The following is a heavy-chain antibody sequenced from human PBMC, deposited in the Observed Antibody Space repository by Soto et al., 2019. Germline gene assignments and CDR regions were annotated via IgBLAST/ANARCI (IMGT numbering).Heavy chain of an antibody. J-gene: IGHJ3*02. CDR2: IIPIFGTA. Sequence: ASVKVSCKASGGTFSSYAISWVRQAPGQGLEWMGGIIPIFGTANYAQKFQGRVTITADESTSTAYMELSSLRSEDTAVYYCAREGATTSVDAFDIWGQGTMVTVSS. V-gene: IGHV1-69*13. CDR3: AREGATTSVDAFDI. D-gene: IGHD1-26*01. CDR1: GGTFSSYA.